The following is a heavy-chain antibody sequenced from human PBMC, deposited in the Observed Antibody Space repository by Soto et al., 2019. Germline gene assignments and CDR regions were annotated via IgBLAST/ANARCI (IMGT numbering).Heavy chain of an antibody. CDR2: IYWDDDK. V-gene: IGHV2-5*02. Sequence: QITLKASGPTLVKPTQPLTLTCTFSGFSLSTSGVGVGWIRHPPGKALDWLALIYWDDDKRYSPSLNSRLTLPKDTSKNQVVLTMTNLDPVDTATYYCALWPWGVGVDYWGQGTLVTVSS. D-gene: IGHD3-16*01. J-gene: IGHJ4*02. CDR3: ALWPWGVGVDY. CDR1: GFSLSTSGVG.